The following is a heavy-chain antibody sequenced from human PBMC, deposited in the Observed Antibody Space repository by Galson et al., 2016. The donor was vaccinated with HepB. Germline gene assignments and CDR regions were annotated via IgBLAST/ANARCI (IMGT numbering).Heavy chain of an antibody. V-gene: IGHV1-2*06. CDR3: AGGGGGGGVSSSWFHGVRNYYSGMDV. J-gene: IGHJ6*02. D-gene: IGHD6-13*01. CDR1: GYIFIGNY. Sequence: SVKVSCKAAGYIFIGNYIHWVRQVPGQGLEWMGRINPNSDDATYAQNFQGRVTMTRETSLSTAYMELGSLRSADTAVCYFAGGGGGGGVSSSWFHGVRNYYSGMDVWGQGTTVTVSS. CDR2: INPNSDDA.